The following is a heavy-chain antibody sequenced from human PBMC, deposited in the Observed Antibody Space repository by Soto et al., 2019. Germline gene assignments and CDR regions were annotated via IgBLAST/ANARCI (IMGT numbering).Heavy chain of an antibody. J-gene: IGHJ3*01. CDR3: TREASSCGCAFDL. Sequence: EVQLLESGGGLVQPGGSLRLSCAASGFTFSNYAMSWVRQAPGKGLQWVSTIFGSGAPTHYADSVKGRFGISRDNSNNMLFLEMNSLKDEDTAVYYCTREASSCGCAFDLWGQGTRVAVSS. CDR2: IFGSGAPT. CDR1: GFTFSNYA. V-gene: IGHV3-23*01. D-gene: IGHD6-19*01.